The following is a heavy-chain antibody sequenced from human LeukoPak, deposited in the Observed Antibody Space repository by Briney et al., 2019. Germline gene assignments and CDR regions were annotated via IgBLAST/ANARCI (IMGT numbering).Heavy chain of an antibody. J-gene: IGHJ3*02. V-gene: IGHV1-8*01. D-gene: IGHD3-22*01. CDR2: MNPISGDT. CDR3: ARGPYSYDSSGAFDI. Sequence: ASVKVSCKASGYTFTSYDVNWVRQATGQGLEWMGWMNPISGDTGYALKFQGRVTMSRNTSISTAYMELGSLRSEDTAVYYCARGPYSYDSSGAFDIWGQGTMVTVSS. CDR1: GYTFTSYD.